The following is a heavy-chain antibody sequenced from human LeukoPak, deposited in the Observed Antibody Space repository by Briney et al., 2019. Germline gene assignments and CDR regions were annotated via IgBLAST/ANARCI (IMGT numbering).Heavy chain of an antibody. CDR1: GYSFSVYG. J-gene: IGHJ5*02. CDR2: ISGNHGNT. V-gene: IGHV1-18*01. Sequence: ASAKVSCKASGYSFSVYGISWVRQAPGQGLEWMGWISGNHGNTDYAQKLQGRVTMTTDTSTSTAYMELRSLRSDDTAVYYCARDYDHYGSGGNENRHWFDPWGQGTLVIVSS. D-gene: IGHD3-10*01. CDR3: ARDYDHYGSGGNENRHWFDP.